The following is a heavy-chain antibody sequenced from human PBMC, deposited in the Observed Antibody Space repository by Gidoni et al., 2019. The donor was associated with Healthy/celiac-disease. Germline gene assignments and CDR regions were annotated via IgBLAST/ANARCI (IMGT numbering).Heavy chain of an antibody. CDR1: GFPFSSYA. D-gene: IGHD2-15*01. CDR2: ISGSGCST. J-gene: IGHJ4*02. V-gene: IGHV3-23*01. CDR3: AKDLGRGPYCSGGSCYSGYRGPEPDY. Sequence: EVQLLESGGGLVQPGGSLRLSCAASGFPFSSYAMSWVPQAPGKGLEWVSVISGSGCSTYYADSGKGRFTISRDNSKNTLYLQMNSLRAEDTAVYYCAKDLGRGPYCSGGSCYSGYRGPEPDYWGQGTLVTVSS.